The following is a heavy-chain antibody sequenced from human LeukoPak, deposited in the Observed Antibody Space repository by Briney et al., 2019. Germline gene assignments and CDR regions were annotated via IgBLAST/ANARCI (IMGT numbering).Heavy chain of an antibody. J-gene: IGHJ6*03. CDR3: AKNRGGTYKYYMDV. CDR1: GFTFNNYA. D-gene: IGHD1-1*01. Sequence: PGGSLRLSCAASGFTFNNYAMSWVRQAPGMGLEWLSYVSGSGGATYYAASVKGRFTISSINSKNTVYLQMSSPDAEVTAFYYCAKNRGGTYKYYMDVWGNGTTVTVSS. CDR2: VSGSGGAT. V-gene: IGHV3-23*01.